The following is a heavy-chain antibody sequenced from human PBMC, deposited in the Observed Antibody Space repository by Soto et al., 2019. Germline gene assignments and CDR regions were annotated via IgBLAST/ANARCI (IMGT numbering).Heavy chain of an antibody. CDR2: IGTAGDT. V-gene: IGHV3-13*01. CDR3: ARDNSITGSFDY. J-gene: IGHJ4*02. D-gene: IGHD1-20*01. CDR1: GFTFSSYD. Sequence: GGSLRLSCAASGFTFSSYDMHWVRQATGKGLEWVSVIGTAGDTYYPGSVKGRFTTSRENAKNSLFLQMNSLRAEDTAVYYCARDNSITGSFDYWGQGTLVTVSS.